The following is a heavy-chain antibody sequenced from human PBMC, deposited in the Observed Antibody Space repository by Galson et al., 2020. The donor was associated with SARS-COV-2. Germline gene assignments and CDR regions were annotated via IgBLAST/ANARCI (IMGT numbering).Heavy chain of an antibody. J-gene: IGHJ4*02. Sequence: GGSLRLSCAASGFTVNRNYIFWVRQSPGKGLEWVSAIYSGGSASYRDSVRGRFTVSRDNSENTVYLQMNSLTAADTAIYYCARGFGTGNMVGLYYFDSWGKGTLVTVSS. D-gene: IGHD3-10*01. CDR2: IYSGGSA. CDR1: GFTVNRNY. V-gene: IGHV3-53*01. CDR3: ARGFGTGNMVGLYYFDS.